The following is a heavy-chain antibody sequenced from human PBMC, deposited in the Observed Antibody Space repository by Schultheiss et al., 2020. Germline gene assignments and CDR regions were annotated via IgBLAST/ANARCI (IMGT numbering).Heavy chain of an antibody. CDR3: ASDDYGDRYFDY. V-gene: IGHV4-59*01. J-gene: IGHJ4*02. CDR2: IYYSGST. D-gene: IGHD4-17*01. Sequence: SETLSLTCTVSGGSISSYYWSWIRQPPGKGLEWIGYIYYSGSTNYNPSLKSRVTISVDTSKNQFSLKLSSVTAADTAVYYCASDDYGDRYFDYWGQGTLVTVSS. CDR1: GGSISSYY.